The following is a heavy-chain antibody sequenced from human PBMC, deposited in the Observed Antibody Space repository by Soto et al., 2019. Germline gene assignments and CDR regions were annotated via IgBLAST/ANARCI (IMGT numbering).Heavy chain of an antibody. CDR1: GYTFTSYG. CDR2: ISAYNGNT. Sequence: QVQLVPSGAEVKKPGASVKVSCKASGYTFTSYGISWVRQAPGQGLEWMGWISAYNGNTNYAQKLQGRVTMTTDTSTSTAYMELRSLRSDDTAVYYCARDVRVVVPAAKYYYGMDVWGQGTTVTVSS. V-gene: IGHV1-18*04. J-gene: IGHJ6*02. CDR3: ARDVRVVVPAAKYYYGMDV. D-gene: IGHD2-2*01.